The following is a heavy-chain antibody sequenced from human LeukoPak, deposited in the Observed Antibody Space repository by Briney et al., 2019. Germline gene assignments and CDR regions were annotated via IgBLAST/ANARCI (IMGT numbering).Heavy chain of an antibody. Sequence: PSETLSLTCTVSGGSISSGGYYWSWIRQPPGKGLEWIGYIYHSGSTYYNPSLKSRVTISVDTSKNQFSLNLSSVTAADTAVYYCARAQNSGYAWAAFDIWGQGTMVTVSS. V-gene: IGHV4-30-2*01. CDR3: ARAQNSGYAWAAFDI. CDR2: IYHSGST. CDR1: GGSISSGGYY. J-gene: IGHJ3*02. D-gene: IGHD5-12*01.